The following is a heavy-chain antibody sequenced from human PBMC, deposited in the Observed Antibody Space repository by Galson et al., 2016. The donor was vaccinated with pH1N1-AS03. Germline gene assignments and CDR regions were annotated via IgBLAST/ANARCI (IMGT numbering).Heavy chain of an antibody. CDR3: ARDRTSGWYVFDY. J-gene: IGHJ4*02. Sequence: PSLKSRVTIFVDTSDNQFSLILTSVTAADTAVYYCARDRTSGWYVFDYWGQGTLVTVSS. V-gene: IGHV4-4*08. D-gene: IGHD6-19*01.